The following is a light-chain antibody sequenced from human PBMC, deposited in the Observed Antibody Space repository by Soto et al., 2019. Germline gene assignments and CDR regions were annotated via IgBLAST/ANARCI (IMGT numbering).Light chain of an antibody. CDR3: QSYDSSLSAYV. CDR1: SSNIGAGYD. J-gene: IGLJ1*01. Sequence: QSALTQPPSVSGAPGQRVTISCTGSSSNIGAGYDVHWYQQLPGTAPKLLSFGNSNRPSGVPDRFSGSKSGTSASLAITGLQAEDEADYYCQSYDSSLSAYVFGTGTKATVL. CDR2: GNS. V-gene: IGLV1-40*01.